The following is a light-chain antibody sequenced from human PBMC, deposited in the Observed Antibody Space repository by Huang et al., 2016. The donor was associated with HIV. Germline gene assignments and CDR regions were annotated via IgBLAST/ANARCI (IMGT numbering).Light chain of an antibody. CDR1: QGVGSW. CDR3: QQYDAYPCT. CDR2: DAS. J-gene: IGKJ1*01. V-gene: IGKV1-5*01. Sequence: DLQMTQSPSHPSASVGDRVTITCRASQGVGSWLAWYQEKPGKVPKLLIYDASTLQRGVPSTFSGSRSVTEYTLTISSLKPDDFATYYCQQYDAYPCTFGQGTMVEI.